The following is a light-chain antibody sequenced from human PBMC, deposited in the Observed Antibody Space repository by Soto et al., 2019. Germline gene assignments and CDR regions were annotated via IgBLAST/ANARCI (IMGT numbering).Light chain of an antibody. Sequence: DIQMTQSPSSLSASVGDRVTITCRASQSISNYLIWYQQKPGKAPKLLIYAASSLQSGVPSRFSGSGSGTDFTLTSSSLQPEDCAIYFCQQANSFPITFGQGTRLEIK. CDR1: QSISNY. J-gene: IGKJ5*01. V-gene: IGKV1-39*01. CDR2: AAS. CDR3: QQANSFPIT.